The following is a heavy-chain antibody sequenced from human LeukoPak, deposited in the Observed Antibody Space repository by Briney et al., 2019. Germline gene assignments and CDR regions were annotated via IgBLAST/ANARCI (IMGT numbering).Heavy chain of an antibody. V-gene: IGHV4-4*07. J-gene: IGHJ4*02. CDR3: ARDVYYDGSGSYTPYYFDY. Sequence: PSETLSLTCTVSGGSVSSYYWSWIRQPAGKGLEWIGRIYTSGSTNYNPSLKSRVTMSVDTSKNQFPLKLSSVTAADTAVYYCARDVYYDGSGSYTPYYFDYWGQGTLVTVSS. D-gene: IGHD3-10*01. CDR2: IYTSGST. CDR1: GGSVSSYY.